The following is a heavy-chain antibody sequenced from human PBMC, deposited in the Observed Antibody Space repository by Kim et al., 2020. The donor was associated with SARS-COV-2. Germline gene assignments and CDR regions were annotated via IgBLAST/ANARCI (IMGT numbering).Heavy chain of an antibody. J-gene: IGHJ4*02. D-gene: IGHD1-7*01. V-gene: IGHV3-74*01. CDR3: GRVVPGTNIFDY. Sequence: SNSDSGKGRLTISRDNAKNTLYLQWNSLRAEDTALYHCGRVVPGTNIFDYWGQGTLVTVSS.